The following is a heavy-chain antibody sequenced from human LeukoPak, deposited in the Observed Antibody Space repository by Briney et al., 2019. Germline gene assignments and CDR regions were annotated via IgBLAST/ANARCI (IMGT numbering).Heavy chain of an antibody. CDR2: IKQDGSET. CDR3: ARDGITMDRGVTVFDY. J-gene: IGHJ4*02. V-gene: IGHV3-7*01. CDR1: GFTFSSYW. D-gene: IGHD3-10*01. Sequence: GGSLGLSCAASGFTFSSYWMSWVRQAPGKGLEWVANIKQDGSETYYVDSVKGRFTISRDNAKNSLYLQMNSLRAEDTAIYYCARDGITMDRGVTVFDYWGRGSLVIVSS.